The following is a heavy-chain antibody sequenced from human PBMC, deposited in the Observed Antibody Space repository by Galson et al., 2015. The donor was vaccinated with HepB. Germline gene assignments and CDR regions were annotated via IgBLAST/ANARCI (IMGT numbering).Heavy chain of an antibody. Sequence: SLRLSCAASGFTFSNAWMSWVRQAPGKGLEWVGRIKSKTDGGTTDYAAPVKGRFTISRDDSKNTLYLQMNSLKTEDTAVYYCTTALPNWDYYYGMDVWGQGTTVTVSS. D-gene: IGHD7-27*01. CDR1: GFTFSNAW. CDR2: IKSKTDGGTT. CDR3: TTALPNWDYYYGMDV. J-gene: IGHJ6*02. V-gene: IGHV3-15*01.